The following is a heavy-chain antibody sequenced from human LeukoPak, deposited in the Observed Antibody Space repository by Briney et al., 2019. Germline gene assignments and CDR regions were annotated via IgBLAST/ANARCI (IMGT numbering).Heavy chain of an antibody. Sequence: ASVKVSCKASGYTFTSYYMHWVRQAPGQGLEWMGIINPSGGSTSYAQKFQGRVTMTRDMSTSTVYMELSSLRSEDTAVYYCARDFGPNTYYYDSSGRFDYWGQGTLVTVSS. CDR3: ARDFGPNTYYYDSSGRFDY. CDR1: GYTFTSYY. V-gene: IGHV1-46*01. CDR2: INPSGGST. D-gene: IGHD3-22*01. J-gene: IGHJ4*02.